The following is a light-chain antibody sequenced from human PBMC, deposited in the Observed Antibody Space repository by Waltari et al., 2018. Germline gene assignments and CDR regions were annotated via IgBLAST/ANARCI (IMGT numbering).Light chain of an antibody. CDR3: QAWDSNTGEV. J-gene: IGLJ2*01. CDR1: KLGDKY. V-gene: IGLV3-1*01. CDR2: QDN. Sequence: SYVLTQPPSVSVSPGQTASITCSGDKLGDKYAFWYQQKSGQSPVLVIFQDNKRPSGIPERFSGSNSGNTATLTISGTQAMDEADYYCQAWDSNTGEVFGGGTKLTVL.